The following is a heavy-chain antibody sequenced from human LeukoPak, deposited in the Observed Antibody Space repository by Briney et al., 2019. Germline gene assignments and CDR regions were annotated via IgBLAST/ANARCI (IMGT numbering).Heavy chain of an antibody. Sequence: TGGSLRLSCAASGIAFSSNAMSWVRQTPGKGLEWVSSISSSGDITSYADSVKGRFTISRDKSKNTLYLQMSSLRAEDTAVYYCAKRDTSGYYYFAYWGQGTLVTVSS. D-gene: IGHD3-22*01. J-gene: IGHJ4*02. CDR1: GIAFSSNA. V-gene: IGHV3-23*01. CDR3: AKRDTSGYYYFAY. CDR2: ISSSGDIT.